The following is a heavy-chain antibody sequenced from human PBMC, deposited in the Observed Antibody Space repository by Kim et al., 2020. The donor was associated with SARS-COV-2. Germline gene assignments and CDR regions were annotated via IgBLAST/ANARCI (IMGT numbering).Heavy chain of an antibody. J-gene: IGHJ4*02. CDR3: AKVKDYGEYYFDS. D-gene: IGHD4-17*01. Sequence: FADSVKGRFTISRDNSKSALYLQMDSLRAEDTALYYCAKVKDYGEYYFDSWGQGTLVTVSS. V-gene: IGHV3-23*01.